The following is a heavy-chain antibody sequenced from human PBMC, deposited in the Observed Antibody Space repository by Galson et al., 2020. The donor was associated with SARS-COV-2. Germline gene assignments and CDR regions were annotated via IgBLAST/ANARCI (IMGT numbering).Heavy chain of an antibody. V-gene: IGHV5-51*01. D-gene: IGHD3-16*01. Sequence: GVSLKISCKGSGYSFGSHWIGWVRQLPGKGLEWLGIIYPYDSDTRYSPSFQGQVTISADESDRAAYLQLNSLKASDTAIYYCARGGRRRLYAFEIWGQGTTVIVSS. CDR2: IYPYDSDT. CDR1: GYSFGSHW. CDR3: ARGGRRRLYAFEI. J-gene: IGHJ3*02.